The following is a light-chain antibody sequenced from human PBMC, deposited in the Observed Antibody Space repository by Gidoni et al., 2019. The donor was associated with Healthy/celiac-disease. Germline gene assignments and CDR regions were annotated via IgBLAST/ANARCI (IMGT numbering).Light chain of an antibody. J-gene: IGKJ5*01. V-gene: IGKV1-9*01. CDR1: QGISSY. CDR3: QQLNSYPIT. CDR2: AAS. Sequence: IQLTHPPSFLSASAGDRVTITCRASQGISSYLAWYQQKPGKAPKLLIYAASTLQSGVPSRFSGSGSGTEFTLTISSLQPEDFATYYCQQLNSYPITFGQGTRLEIK.